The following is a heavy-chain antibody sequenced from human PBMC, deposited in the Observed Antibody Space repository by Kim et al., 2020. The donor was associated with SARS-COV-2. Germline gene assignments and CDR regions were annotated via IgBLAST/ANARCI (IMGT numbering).Heavy chain of an antibody. D-gene: IGHD3-22*01. Sequence: NYNPSLKRRVTISVDTSKNQFSLKLSAVTAADTAVYYCARGGEYGGYYAVWGQGTLVTVSS. CDR3: ARGGEYGGYYAV. V-gene: IGHV4-34*01. J-gene: IGHJ4*02.